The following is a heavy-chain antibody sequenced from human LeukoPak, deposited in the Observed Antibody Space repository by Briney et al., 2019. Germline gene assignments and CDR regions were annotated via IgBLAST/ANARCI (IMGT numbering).Heavy chain of an antibody. CDR2: INHSGST. Sequence: SETLSLTCAVYGGSFSGYYWSWIRQPPGKGLEWIGEINHSGSTNYNPSLKSRVTISVDTSKNQFSLKLSSVTAADTAVYYCARHSWGRRGGGRGYYFDYWGQGTLVTVSS. V-gene: IGHV4-34*01. CDR3: ARHSWGRRGGGRGYYFDY. D-gene: IGHD2-15*01. J-gene: IGHJ4*02. CDR1: GGSFSGYY.